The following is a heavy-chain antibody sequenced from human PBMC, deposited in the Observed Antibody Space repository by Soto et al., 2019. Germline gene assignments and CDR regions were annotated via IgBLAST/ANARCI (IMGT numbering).Heavy chain of an antibody. CDR3: ARAIVSMRWAAYYYYYMDV. V-gene: IGHV4-39*07. D-gene: IGHD2-15*01. CDR1: GGSISSSSYY. J-gene: IGHJ6*03. CDR2: IYYSGST. Sequence: ASETLSLTCTVSGGSISSSSYYWGWIRQPPGKGLEWIGSIYYSGSTYYNPSLKSRVTISVDTSKNQFSLKLSSVTAADTAVYYCARAIVSMRWAAYYYYYMDVWGKGTTVTVSS.